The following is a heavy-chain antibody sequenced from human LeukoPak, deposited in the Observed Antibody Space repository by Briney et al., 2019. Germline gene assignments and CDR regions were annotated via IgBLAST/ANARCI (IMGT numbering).Heavy chain of an antibody. D-gene: IGHD3-10*01. CDR2: IYSSGSI. Sequence: GGSLRLSCAVSGITVNTNYMSWVRQAPGKGLEWVSIIYSSGSIYYADSVKGRFTISRDNSKNTLYLQMNSLRAEDTAVYYCAKDWVVEDGLWFGELSRFDYWGQGTLVTVSS. V-gene: IGHV3-53*01. CDR3: AKDWVVEDGLWFGELSRFDY. J-gene: IGHJ4*02. CDR1: GITVNTNY.